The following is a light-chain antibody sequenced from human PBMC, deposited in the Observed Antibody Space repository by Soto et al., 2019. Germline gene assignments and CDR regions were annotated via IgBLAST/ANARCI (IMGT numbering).Light chain of an antibody. Sequence: EIGLTQSPGTLSLSPGERATLFCRASQSVSSSYLAWYQQKPGQAPRLLIYGAYTRAPGIPDRFSGSGSGTDFTLTISRLEPEDFAVYYCQQYGSSPPLTFGGGTKVDIK. CDR2: GAY. J-gene: IGKJ4*01. CDR1: QSVSSSY. V-gene: IGKV3-20*01. CDR3: QQYGSSPPLT.